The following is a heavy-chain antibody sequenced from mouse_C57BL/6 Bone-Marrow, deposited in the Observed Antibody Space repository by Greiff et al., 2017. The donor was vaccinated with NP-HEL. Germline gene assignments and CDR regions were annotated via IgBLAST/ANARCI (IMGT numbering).Heavy chain of an antibody. D-gene: IGHD4-1*01. J-gene: IGHJ4*01. CDR3: ARLLTGHFTDAMDY. V-gene: IGHV5-6*01. CDR2: ISSGGSYT. Sequence: EVQRVESGGDLVKPGGSLKLSCAASGFTFSSYGMSWVRQTPDKRLEWVATISSGGSYTYYPDSVKGRFTISRDNAKNTLYLQMSSLKSEDTAMYYCARLLTGHFTDAMDYWGQGTSVTVSS. CDR1: GFTFSSYG.